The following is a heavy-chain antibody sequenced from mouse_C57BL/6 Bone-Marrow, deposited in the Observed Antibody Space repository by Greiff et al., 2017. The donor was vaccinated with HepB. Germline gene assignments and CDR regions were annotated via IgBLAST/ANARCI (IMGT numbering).Heavy chain of an antibody. J-gene: IGHJ3*01. V-gene: IGHV1-64*01. Sequence: QVQLQQPGAELVKPGASVKLSCKASGYTFTSYWMHWVKQRPGQGLEWIGMIHPNSGSTNYNEKFKSKATLTVDKSSSTAYMQLSSLTSEDSAVYYCARRHLLGFYAMDYWGQGTLVTVSA. D-gene: IGHD4-1*01. CDR1: GYTFTSYW. CDR3: ARRHLLGFYAMDY. CDR2: IHPNSGST.